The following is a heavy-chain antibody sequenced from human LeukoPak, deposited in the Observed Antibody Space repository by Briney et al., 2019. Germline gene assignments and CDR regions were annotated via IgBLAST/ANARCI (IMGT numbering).Heavy chain of an antibody. D-gene: IGHD2-15*01. CDR1: GFTFTNAW. CDR3: TKDMET. CDR2: IKNKSNGGTT. J-gene: IGHJ5*02. Sequence: GGSLRLSCAASGFTFTNAWTNWVRQAPGKGLEWVGRIKNKSNGGTTGYAAPVRGRFTISRDDSENTLYLQMNSLETEDTAVYYCTKDMETWGQGTLVTVSS. V-gene: IGHV3-15*07.